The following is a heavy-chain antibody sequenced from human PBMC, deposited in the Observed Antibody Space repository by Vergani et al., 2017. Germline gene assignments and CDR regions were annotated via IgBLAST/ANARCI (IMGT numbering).Heavy chain of an antibody. Sequence: QVHLVQSGSEVKKPGASVKVSCKASGYTITDYYIHWVRHAPGQRLEWMGWINPNSGGTEYAQKFQSRVTMTWDTSTTTAYVDLGSLRSDDTAVYYCARGRPYGGWFDPWGQGTLVTVSS. CDR2: INPNSGGT. V-gene: IGHV1-2*02. CDR1: GYTITDYY. D-gene: IGHD4-17*01. CDR3: ARGRPYGGWFDP. J-gene: IGHJ5*02.